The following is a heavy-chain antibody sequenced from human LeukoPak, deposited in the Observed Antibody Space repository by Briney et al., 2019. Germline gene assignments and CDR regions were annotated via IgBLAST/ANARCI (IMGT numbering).Heavy chain of an antibody. D-gene: IGHD6-13*01. CDR2: ISGSGGTT. J-gene: IGHJ6*02. V-gene: IGHV3-23*01. CDR1: GFTFSSYV. CDR3: AKDVSSWTHYGMDV. Sequence: GGSLRLSCAASGFTFSSYVMNWVRQAPGKGLEWVPGISGSGGTTYYADSVKGRFIISRDNSKNTLYLQMNSLRAEDTAVYYCAKDVSSWTHYGMDVWGQGTTVTVSS.